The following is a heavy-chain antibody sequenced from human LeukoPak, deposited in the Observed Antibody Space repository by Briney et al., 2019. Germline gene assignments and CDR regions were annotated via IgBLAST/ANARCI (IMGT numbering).Heavy chain of an antibody. Sequence: GGSLRLSCAASGFTFSDYWIHWVRQAPGKGLVWVSRINTDGSITNYADSVKSRFSISRDNAKNTPYLQMSSLRAEDTAVYYCARDRGPRTGFMVREAYDYWGQGTLVTVSS. D-gene: IGHD3-10*01. V-gene: IGHV3-74*01. CDR3: ARDRGPRTGFMVREAYDY. CDR1: GFTFSDYW. CDR2: INTDGSIT. J-gene: IGHJ4*02.